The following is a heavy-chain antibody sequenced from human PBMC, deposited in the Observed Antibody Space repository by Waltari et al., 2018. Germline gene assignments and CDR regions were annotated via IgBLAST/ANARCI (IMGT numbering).Heavy chain of an antibody. CDR2: IYYSGST. CDR1: GGPLSGYY. CDR3: ARDGRHDSSVSFWFDL. D-gene: IGHD3-22*01. J-gene: IGHJ5*02. V-gene: IGHV4-59*01. Sequence: QVQLQESGPGLVKPSETLSLTCTVSGGPLSGYYWTWIRLPPGKALDWIGYIYYSGSTNYSPSLRSRVTISVDTSKNQFSLKLSSVTAADTAVYYCARDGRHDSSVSFWFDLWGQGALVTVSS.